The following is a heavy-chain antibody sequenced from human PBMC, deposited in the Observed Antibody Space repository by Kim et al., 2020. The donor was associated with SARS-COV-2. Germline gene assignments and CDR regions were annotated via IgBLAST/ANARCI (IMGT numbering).Heavy chain of an antibody. J-gene: IGHJ6*02. V-gene: IGHV3-13*04. CDR1: GFTFSSYD. Sequence: GSLRLSCAASGFTFSSYDMHWVRQATGKGLEWVSAIGTAGDTYYPGSVKGRFTISRENAKNSLYLQMNSLRAGDTAVYYCARYGGEVSGYRYGMDVWGQGTTVTVSS. D-gene: IGHD5-12*01. CDR3: ARYGGEVSGYRYGMDV. CDR2: IGTAGDT.